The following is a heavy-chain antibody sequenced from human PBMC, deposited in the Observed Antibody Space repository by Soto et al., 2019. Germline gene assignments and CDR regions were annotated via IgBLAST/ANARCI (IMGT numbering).Heavy chain of an antibody. CDR2: ISGSGGST. CDR3: AKTQPNYYYYYMDV. J-gene: IGHJ6*03. CDR1: GFTFSSYA. V-gene: IGHV3-23*01. Sequence: GGSLRLSCAASGFTFSSYAVSWVRQAPGKGLEWVSAISGSGGSTYYADSVKGRSTISRDNSKNTLYLQMNSLRAEDTAVYYCAKTQPNYYYYYMDVWGKGTTVTVSS.